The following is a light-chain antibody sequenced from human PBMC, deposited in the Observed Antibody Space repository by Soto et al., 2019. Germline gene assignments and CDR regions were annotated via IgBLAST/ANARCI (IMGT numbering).Light chain of an antibody. J-gene: IGKJ5*01. Sequence: PVIISATPGEGASLSGSAAQDVTTNFAWYQQKRGQAPRLLICEISTRATGVPARFSGSGSGTEFTRSICGLQSEDGAPNFWPQYKYWPSPFREGTRLEIK. V-gene: IGKV3-15*01. CDR2: EIS. CDR1: QDVTTN. CDR3: PQYKYWPSP.